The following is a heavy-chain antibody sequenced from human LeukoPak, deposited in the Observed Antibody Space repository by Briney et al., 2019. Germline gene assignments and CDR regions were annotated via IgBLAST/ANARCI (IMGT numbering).Heavy chain of an antibody. D-gene: IGHD3-22*01. CDR2: IYYSGTT. J-gene: IGHJ2*01. V-gene: IGHV4-59*01. CDR3: ARGTPAGYYDSSAYPAWYFDL. Sequence: SETLSLTCTVSSGSISSYYWSWIRQPPGKGLEWIGSIYYSGTTNYDPSLKSRVTISGDTSKNQFSLKLSSVTAADTAVYYCARGTPAGYYDSSAYPAWYFDLWGRGTLVTVSS. CDR1: SGSISSYY.